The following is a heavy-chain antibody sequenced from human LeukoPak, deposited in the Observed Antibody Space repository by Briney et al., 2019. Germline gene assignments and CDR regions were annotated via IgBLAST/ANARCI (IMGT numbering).Heavy chain of an antibody. J-gene: IGHJ4*02. CDR2: INPNSGAT. V-gene: IGHV1-2*06. D-gene: IGHD5-24*01. CDR3: ARKHRDGYKFDY. CDR1: GYTFTVYF. Sequence: ASVKVSCKASGYTFTVYFIHWVRQAPGQGLEWMGRINPNSGATDYAQKFQGRVTMTRDTSISTAYTELSSLKSDDTAVYYCARKHRDGYKFDYWGQGTLVTVSS.